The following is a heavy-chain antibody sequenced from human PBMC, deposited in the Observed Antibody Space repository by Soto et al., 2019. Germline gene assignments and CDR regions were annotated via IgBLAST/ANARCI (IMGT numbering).Heavy chain of an antibody. V-gene: IGHV1-18*01. CDR1: GYTFTSYG. Sequence: ASVKVSCKASGYTFTSYGVSWVRQAPGQGLEWMGWISAYNGYTNYAQKLQGRVTMTTDTSTSTAYMELRSLRSDDTAVYYCARDSYDILTSPTPVDVWGQGTTVTVSS. CDR3: ARDSYDILTSPTPVDV. J-gene: IGHJ6*02. D-gene: IGHD3-9*01. CDR2: ISAYNGYT.